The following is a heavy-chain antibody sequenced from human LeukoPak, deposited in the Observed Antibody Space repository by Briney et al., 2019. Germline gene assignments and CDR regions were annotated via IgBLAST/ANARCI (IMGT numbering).Heavy chain of an antibody. CDR2: IYSSGST. D-gene: IGHD3-22*01. CDR3: ARGDSSGFARPFDY. CDR1: GGSIRSYY. J-gene: IGHJ4*02. V-gene: IGHV4-4*07. Sequence: PSETLSLTCTVSGGSIRSYYWGWIRQPAGKGLEWIGRIYSSGSTNYNPSLKSRVTMSIDTSKNQFSLKVRSVTAPDTAMYYCARGDSSGFARPFDYWGQGTLVTVSS.